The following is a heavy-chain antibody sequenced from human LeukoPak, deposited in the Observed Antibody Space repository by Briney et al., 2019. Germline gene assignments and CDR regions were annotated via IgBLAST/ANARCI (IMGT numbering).Heavy chain of an antibody. D-gene: IGHD3-10*01. Sequence: SETLSLTCTVSGGSISSGTYCWSWIRQPPGKGLEWIGYIYYSGSTNYNPSLKSRVTISVDTSKNQFSLKLSSVTAADTAVYYCARIYGSGSYYFDYWGQGTLVTVSS. J-gene: IGHJ4*02. CDR1: GGSISSGTYC. CDR2: IYYSGST. CDR3: ARIYGSGSYYFDY. V-gene: IGHV4-61*01.